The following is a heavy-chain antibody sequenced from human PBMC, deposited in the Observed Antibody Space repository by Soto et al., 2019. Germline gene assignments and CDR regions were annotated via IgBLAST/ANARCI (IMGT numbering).Heavy chain of an antibody. CDR2: ISAYNGNT. D-gene: IGHD3-16*02. Sequence: GESLKISCKGSGYSCTSYCIGWVRQNPGQGLEWMGWISAYNGNTNYAQKLQGRVTMTTDTSTSTAYMELRSLRSDDTAVYYCARMYYDYIWGSYRYYYYMDVWGQGTTVTVSS. V-gene: IGHV1-18*04. CDR3: ARMYYDYIWGSYRYYYYMDV. CDR1: GYSCTSYC. J-gene: IGHJ6*03.